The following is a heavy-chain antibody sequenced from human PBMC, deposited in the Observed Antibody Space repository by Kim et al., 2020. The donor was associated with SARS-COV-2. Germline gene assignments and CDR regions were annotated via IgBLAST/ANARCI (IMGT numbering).Heavy chain of an antibody. CDR3: ATRGFGRLVYYYYYGMDV. D-gene: IGHD3-10*01. J-gene: IGHJ6*02. V-gene: IGHV4-4*02. CDR2: IYHSGST. Sequence: SETLSLTCAVSGGSISSSNWWSWVRQPPGKGLEWIGEIYHSGSTNYNPSLKSRVTISVDKSKNQFSLKLSSVTAADTAVYYCATRGFGRLVYYYYYGMDVSGQGTTGTVSS. CDR1: GGSISSSNW.